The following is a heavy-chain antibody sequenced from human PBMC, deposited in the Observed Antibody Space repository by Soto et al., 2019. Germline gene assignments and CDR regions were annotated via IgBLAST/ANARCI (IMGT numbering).Heavy chain of an antibody. CDR1: GGSISSYY. V-gene: IGHV4-59*08. CDR2: IYSGST. CDR3: ARRYGSFFDI. J-gene: IGHJ3*02. D-gene: IGHD3-10*01. Sequence: QVQLQESGPGLVKPSETLSLTCTVSGGSISSYYWSWIRQPPGKGLEWIGYIYSGSTNYNPSLKSRVTISVDTSQNQFSLKLSSVTAADTAVYYCARRYGSFFDIWGQGTMVTVSS.